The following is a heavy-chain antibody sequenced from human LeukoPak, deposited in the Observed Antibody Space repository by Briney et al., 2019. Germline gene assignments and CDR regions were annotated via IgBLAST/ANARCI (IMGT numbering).Heavy chain of an antibody. Sequence: GGSLRLSCAASGFTFSSNAMSWVRQAPGKGLEWVSTSGSTGGTYYADSVKGRFTISRDNSKNTLYLQMNSLRAEDTALYYCAKRLPYYMDVWGKATTVTVSS. CDR1: GFTFSSNA. CDR3: AKRLPYYMDV. D-gene: IGHD5-18*01. V-gene: IGHV3-23*01. J-gene: IGHJ6*03. CDR2: SGSTGGT.